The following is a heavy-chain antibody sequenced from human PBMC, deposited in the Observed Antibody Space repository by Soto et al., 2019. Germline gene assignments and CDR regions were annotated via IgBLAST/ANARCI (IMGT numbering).Heavy chain of an antibody. CDR2: IRRNAYGGTT. D-gene: IGHD3-3*01. J-gene: IGHJ4*02. CDR1: GFSFGDYV. CDR3: SRVFYEESGYYSFDY. V-gene: IGHV3-49*03. Sequence: GGSLRLSCTTSGFSFGDYVMNWFRQAPEKGLAWVGFIRRNAYGGTTEYAASVKGRFTISRDDSKSVAYLEMNSLKTEDTAVYYCSRVFYEESGYYSFDYWGQGTLVTVSS.